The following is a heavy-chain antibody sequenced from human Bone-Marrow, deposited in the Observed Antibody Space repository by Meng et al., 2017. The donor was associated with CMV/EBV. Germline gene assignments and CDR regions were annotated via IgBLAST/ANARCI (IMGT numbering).Heavy chain of an antibody. Sequence: GGSLRLSCAASGFTFSNYGMHWVRQAPGKGLEWVAFIRYDGGYKYYADSVKGRFTISRDNSKNTLYLQMSSLRAEDTAVYYCAKDAGGAFDYWGQGTLVAFSS. J-gene: IGHJ4*02. CDR2: IRYDGGYK. D-gene: IGHD3-10*01. CDR3: AKDAGGAFDY. V-gene: IGHV3-30*02. CDR1: GFTFSNYG.